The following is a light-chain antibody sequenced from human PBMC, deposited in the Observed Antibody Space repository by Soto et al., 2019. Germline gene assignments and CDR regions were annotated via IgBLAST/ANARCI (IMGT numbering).Light chain of an antibody. CDR2: GAS. Sequence: EIVLTQSPGTLSLSPGERATLSCRASQSVSSSYLAWYQQKPGQAPRLLIYGASSRATGIPDRFSGSGSGQDFTLTIIRLEPEDFAVYYCQQYGSSPSIPFGQGTRLEIK. V-gene: IGKV3-20*01. CDR1: QSVSSSY. J-gene: IGKJ5*01. CDR3: QQYGSSPSIP.